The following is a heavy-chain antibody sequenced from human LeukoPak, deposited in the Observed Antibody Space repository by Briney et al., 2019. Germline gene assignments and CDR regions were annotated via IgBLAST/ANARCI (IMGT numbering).Heavy chain of an antibody. CDR2: INHSGST. D-gene: IGHD3-10*01. CDR1: GGSFSSYY. Sequence: SETLSLTCAVYGGSFSSYYWSWIRQPPGKGLEWIGEINHSGSTNYNPSLKSRVTISVDTSKNQFSLKLSSVTAADTAVYYCARGRYYGSGSYPDYWGQGTLVTVSS. CDR3: ARGRYYGSGSYPDY. J-gene: IGHJ4*02. V-gene: IGHV4-34*01.